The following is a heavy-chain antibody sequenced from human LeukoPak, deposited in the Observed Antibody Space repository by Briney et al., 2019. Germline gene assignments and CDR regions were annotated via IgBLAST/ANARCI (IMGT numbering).Heavy chain of an antibody. CDR1: GYTFTRYA. Sequence: ASVKVSCKASGYTFTRYAMHWVRQAPGHRLEWVGWINAGNGNTEYSQKFQGRVTITRDTSASTAYMELSSLRSEDTAVYYCAREPADYYYYYGTDVWGQGTTVTVSS. J-gene: IGHJ6*02. V-gene: IGHV1-3*01. CDR3: AREPADYYYYYGTDV. CDR2: INAGNGNT.